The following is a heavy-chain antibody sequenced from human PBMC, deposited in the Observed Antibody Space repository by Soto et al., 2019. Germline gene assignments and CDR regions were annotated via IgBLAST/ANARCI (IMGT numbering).Heavy chain of an antibody. CDR3: ARGTNCDSLSGRNWFDP. CDR1: GDSITRGAYF. J-gene: IGHJ5*02. Sequence: QVQLQESGPGLVKPSQTLSLTCSVSGDSITRGAYFWSWIRQHPGKGLEWIGYNHYSADTHYKPSLKSRVVMSVDTSNNQLSLNLRSLTAADTAIYYCARGTNCDSLSGRNWFDPWGQGTLVTVSS. D-gene: IGHD3-3*01. V-gene: IGHV4-31*03. CDR2: NHYSADT.